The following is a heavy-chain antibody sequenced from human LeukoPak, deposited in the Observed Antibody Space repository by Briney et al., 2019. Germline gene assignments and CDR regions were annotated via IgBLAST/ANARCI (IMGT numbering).Heavy chain of an antibody. J-gene: IGHJ3*02. CDR2: INPNSGGT. D-gene: IGHD6-13*01. CDR1: GYTFTGYY. V-gene: IGHV1-2*02. Sequence: ASVKVSCKASGYTFTGYYMHWVRQAPGQGLEWMGWINPNSGGTNYAQKFQGRVTMTRDTSISTAYMELTRLRSDDSAVYYCARGETEETGTRPDAFDIWGQGTMVTVSS. CDR3: ARGETEETGTRPDAFDI.